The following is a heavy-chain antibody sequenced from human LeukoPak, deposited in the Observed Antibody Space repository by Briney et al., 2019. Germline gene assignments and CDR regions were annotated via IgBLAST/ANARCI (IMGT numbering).Heavy chain of an antibody. CDR2: ISSSGSTI. CDR1: GFTFSSYE. V-gene: IGHV3-48*03. CDR3: ARDPAGYCSGGSCFDY. J-gene: IGHJ4*02. Sequence: GGSLRLPCAASGFTFSSYEMNWVRQAPGKGLEWVSYISSSGSTIYYADSVKGRFTISRDNAKNSLYLQMNSLRAEDTAVYYCARDPAGYCSGGSCFDYWGQGTLVTVSP. D-gene: IGHD2-15*01.